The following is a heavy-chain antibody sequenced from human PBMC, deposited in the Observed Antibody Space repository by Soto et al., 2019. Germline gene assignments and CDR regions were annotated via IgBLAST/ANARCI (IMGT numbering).Heavy chain of an antibody. D-gene: IGHD2-8*01. J-gene: IGHJ6*02. Sequence: GASVKVSCKASGYSFTDYHIHWVRQAPGQGLEWLGRINPKSVGTSTAQKFQGWVTMTTDTSISTASMELTRLTSDDTAIYYCARGDSTDCSNGVCSFFYNHDMDVWGQGTTVTVSS. CDR2: INPKSVGT. CDR1: GYSFTDYH. CDR3: ARGDSTDCSNGVCSFFYNHDMDV. V-gene: IGHV1-2*04.